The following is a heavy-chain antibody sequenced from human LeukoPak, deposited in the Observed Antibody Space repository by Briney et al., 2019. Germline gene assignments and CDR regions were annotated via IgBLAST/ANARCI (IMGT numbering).Heavy chain of an antibody. Sequence: PSETLLLICSVCGGSISGYYWSWIRHPPRKGLGWIGYIYYSGSTNYNPSLKSRVTVSVDTSKNQFSLKLRTVTASNTPVYYSARHGYNSGWNYAFDIWGQETMVTVSS. V-gene: IGHV4-59*08. CDR1: GGSISGYY. D-gene: IGHD6-19*01. CDR2: IYYSGST. J-gene: IGHJ3*02. CDR3: ARHGYNSGWNYAFDI.